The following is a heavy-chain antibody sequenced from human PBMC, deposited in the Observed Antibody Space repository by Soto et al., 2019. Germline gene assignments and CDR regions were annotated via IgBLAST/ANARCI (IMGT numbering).Heavy chain of an antibody. CDR2: IYHSGST. J-gene: IGHJ4*02. CDR3: ASGQQLVRNY. V-gene: IGHV4-30-2*01. Sequence: SXTLSLTCAVSGGSISSGGYSWSWIRQPPGKGLEWIGYIYHSGSTYYNPSLKSRVTISVDRSKNQFSLKLSSVTAADTAVYYCASGQQLVRNYWGQGTLVTVSS. CDR1: GGSISSGGYS. D-gene: IGHD6-13*01.